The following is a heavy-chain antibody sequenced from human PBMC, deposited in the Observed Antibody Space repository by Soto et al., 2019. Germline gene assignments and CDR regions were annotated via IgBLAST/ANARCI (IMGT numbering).Heavy chain of an antibody. V-gene: IGHV1-69*01. J-gene: IGHJ4*02. CDR1: GDSFSSYA. CDR3: AASDSSSWQHDY. Sequence: QVQLVQSGAEMKKPGSSVKVSCKVSGDSFSSYAISWVRQAPGEGLEWVGGIIPIFETAHYAQNFQGRVTITAVESTTTAYLEVTRLSPQDTAVFYCAASDSSSWQHDYWGQGTLITVSS. D-gene: IGHD6-13*01. CDR2: IIPIFETA.